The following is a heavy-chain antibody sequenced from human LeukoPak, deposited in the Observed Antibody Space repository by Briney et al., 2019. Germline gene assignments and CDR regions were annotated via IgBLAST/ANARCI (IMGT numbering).Heavy chain of an antibody. CDR2: ISGSGSST. CDR3: AKDQFIGYCSSTSCYAFDI. CDR1: GFTFRSNT. J-gene: IGHJ3*02. D-gene: IGHD2-2*01. V-gene: IGHV3-23*01. Sequence: PGGSLRLSCAASGFTFRSNTMSWVRQAPGRGLEWVSVISGSGSSTYYADSVKGRFTISRDNSMNTLYLQMNSLRAEDTAVYYCAKDQFIGYCSSTSCYAFDIWGQGTMVTVSS.